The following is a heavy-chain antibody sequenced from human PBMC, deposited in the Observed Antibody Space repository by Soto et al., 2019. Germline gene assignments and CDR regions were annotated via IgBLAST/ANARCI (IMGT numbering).Heavy chain of an antibody. D-gene: IGHD5-18*01. CDR1: GFAFSSYG. V-gene: IGHV3-30*03. Sequence: QAQLVESGGGVVQPGRSLRLSCAASGFAFSSYGMHWVRQAPGTRLEWVAVISYDGSLQYYADSVKGRFTISRDNSKNMVLLQMSSLRAEDTAVYYCVSDRGYGHASVPYSWGQGTLVSVSS. CDR2: ISYDGSLQ. J-gene: IGHJ4*02. CDR3: VSDRGYGHASVPYS.